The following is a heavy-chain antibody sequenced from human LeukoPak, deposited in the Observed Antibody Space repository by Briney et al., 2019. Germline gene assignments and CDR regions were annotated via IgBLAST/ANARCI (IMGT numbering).Heavy chain of an antibody. J-gene: IGHJ3*02. Sequence: SETLSLTCTVSGGSISSYCWSWIRQPPGKGLEWIGYIYYSGSTNYNPSLKSRVTISVDTSKNRFFLKLSSVTAADTAVYYCARRSRMTTIDAFDIWGQGTMVTVSS. V-gene: IGHV4-59*08. CDR2: IYYSGST. CDR1: GGSISSYC. D-gene: IGHD5-24*01. CDR3: ARRSRMTTIDAFDI.